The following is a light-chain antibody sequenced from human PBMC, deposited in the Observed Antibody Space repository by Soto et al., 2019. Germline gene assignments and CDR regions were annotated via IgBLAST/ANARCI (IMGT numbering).Light chain of an antibody. CDR3: QQYGSSLIT. Sequence: EIVLTQSPANLFLSPGERATLSFGTRKSVSSSYLAWYQQKPGLAPRLLIYDASSRATCIPDRFSGSGSGTYFTFSISRLDPEDLAVYYGQQYGSSLITLCQGKRME. V-gene: IGKV3D-20*01. CDR1: KSVSSSY. J-gene: IGKJ5*01. CDR2: DAS.